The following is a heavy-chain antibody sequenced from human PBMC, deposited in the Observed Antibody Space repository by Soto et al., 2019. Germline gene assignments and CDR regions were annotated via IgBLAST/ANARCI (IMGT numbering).Heavy chain of an antibody. V-gene: IGHV4-39*01. CDR1: GGSISSSSYY. Sequence: QLQLQESGPGLVKPSETLSLTCTVSGGSISSSSYYWGWIRQPPGKGLQWIASIYYSGRTYYNPSLKSRVTVSVNTSNNPFALKLSSGTAADTAVYYCAKTGDYRSGCFDGWGQGTLGTVSS. J-gene: IGHJ4*02. D-gene: IGHD4-4*01. CDR2: IYYSGRT. CDR3: AKTGDYRSGCFDG.